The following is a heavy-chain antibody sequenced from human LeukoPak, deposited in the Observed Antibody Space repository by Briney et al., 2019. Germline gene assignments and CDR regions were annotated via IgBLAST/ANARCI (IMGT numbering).Heavy chain of an antibody. V-gene: IGHV3-23*01. Sequence: GGSLRLSCAASGFTFDDYAMHWVRQAPGKGLEWVSAISGSGGSTYYADSVKGRFTISRDNSKNTLYLQMNNLRADDTALYYCAKTRSNLRMSESDFWGQGTLVTVSS. J-gene: IGHJ4*02. CDR1: GFTFDDYA. D-gene: IGHD3-10*01. CDR2: ISGSGGST. CDR3: AKTRSNLRMSESDF.